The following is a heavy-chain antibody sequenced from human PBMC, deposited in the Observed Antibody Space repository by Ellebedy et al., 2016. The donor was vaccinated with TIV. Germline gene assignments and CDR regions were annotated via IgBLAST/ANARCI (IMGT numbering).Heavy chain of an antibody. D-gene: IGHD2-21*02. V-gene: IGHV3-74*01. J-gene: IGHJ6*03. CDR1: GFTFSGYW. CDR2: INSYGSSI. CDR3: ARAVTPDYYYYYYMDV. Sequence: GESLKISXAASGFTFSGYWMHWVRQAPGKGLVWVSRINSYGSSISYADSVKGRFTISRDNAKNTLYLQMNSLRAEDTAVYYCARAVTPDYYYYYYMDVWGKGTTVTVSS.